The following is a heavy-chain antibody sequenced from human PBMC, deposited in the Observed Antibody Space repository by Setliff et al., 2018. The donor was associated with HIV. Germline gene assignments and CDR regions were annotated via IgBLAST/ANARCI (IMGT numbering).Heavy chain of an antibody. Sequence: ASVKVSCKASGYTFTSYSLHWVRQAPGQGLEWMGVINPSGGSTAYAENFQGRVTMTRDTSTSTVYMELRSLRSDDTAVYYCARDPRHYYDTTGYSPYNWFDPWGQGTLVTVSS. CDR1: GYTFTSYS. D-gene: IGHD3-22*01. V-gene: IGHV1-46*01. J-gene: IGHJ5*02. CDR2: INPSGGST. CDR3: ARDPRHYYDTTGYSPYNWFDP.